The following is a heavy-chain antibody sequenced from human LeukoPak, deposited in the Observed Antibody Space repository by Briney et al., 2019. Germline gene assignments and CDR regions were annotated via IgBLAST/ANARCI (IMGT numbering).Heavy chain of an antibody. D-gene: IGHD3-9*01. CDR3: AREVPHYDILTGYAEIN. J-gene: IGHJ4*02. V-gene: IGHV7-4-1*02. Sequence: GASVKVSCKASGYTFTSYAMNWVRQAPGQGLEWMGWINTNTGNPTYAQGFTGRFVFSLGTSVSTAYLQISSLKAEDTAVYYCAREVPHYDILTGYAEINWGQGTLVTVSS. CDR1: GYTFTSYA. CDR2: INTNTGNP.